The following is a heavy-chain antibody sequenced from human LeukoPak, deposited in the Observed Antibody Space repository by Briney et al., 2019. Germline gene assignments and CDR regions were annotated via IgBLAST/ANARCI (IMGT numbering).Heavy chain of an antibody. Sequence: SETLSLTCTVSGASVSGDYWSWIRQPPGKGLEWIGYIYVSGNSNYNPSLKSRVSISLDTSKNQVSLTLTSVTVADTAVYYCARHPFSSPFDHWSQGTLVAVSS. CDR3: ARHPFSSPFDH. CDR2: IYVSGNS. V-gene: IGHV4-59*08. CDR1: GASVSGDY. J-gene: IGHJ4*02.